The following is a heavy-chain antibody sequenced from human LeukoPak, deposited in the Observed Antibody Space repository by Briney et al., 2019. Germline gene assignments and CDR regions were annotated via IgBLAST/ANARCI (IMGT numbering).Heavy chain of an antibody. Sequence: GESLKISCKGSGYIFTSYWIGWVRQMPGKGLEWMGIIYPGDSDTRYSPSFQGQVTISADNSISTAYLQWSSLKASDTAMYYCARSPRGVAAARSWFDPWGQGTLVTVSS. D-gene: IGHD2-2*01. CDR2: IYPGDSDT. CDR3: ARSPRGVAAARSWFDP. V-gene: IGHV5-51*01. J-gene: IGHJ5*02. CDR1: GYIFTSYW.